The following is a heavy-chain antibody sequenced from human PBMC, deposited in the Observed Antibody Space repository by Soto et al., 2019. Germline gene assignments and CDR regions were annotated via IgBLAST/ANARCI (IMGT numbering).Heavy chain of an antibody. CDR1: GFSLSTSGVG. V-gene: IGHV2-5*02. CDR3: AHRGHYDILTGYYSDWYFDL. D-gene: IGHD3-9*01. Sequence: QITLKESGPTLVKPTQTLTLTCTFSGFSLSTSGVGVGWIRQPPGKALEWLALIYWDDDKRYSPSLKSRLTITKDTSKNQVVLTMTNVDPVDTATYYCAHRGHYDILTGYYSDWYFDLWGRGTLVTVSS. J-gene: IGHJ2*01. CDR2: IYWDDDK.